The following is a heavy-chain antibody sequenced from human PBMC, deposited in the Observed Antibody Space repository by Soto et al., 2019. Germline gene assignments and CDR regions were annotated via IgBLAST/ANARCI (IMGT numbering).Heavy chain of an antibody. CDR3: TTHQEGAPCAGDFDS. CDR1: GLSFRTRA. V-gene: IGHV3-23*01. J-gene: IGHJ5*01. CDR2: IYPGVDGT. D-gene: IGHD1-26*01. Sequence: GGSLRLSCAAFGLSFRTRAMSWVRKAPGKGLEWIASIYPGVDGTYYADSGKGRFAVSGGDSIIKVYLQIGSLRAEDTAIYYCTTHQEGAPCAGDFDSWGQGTLVTVSS.